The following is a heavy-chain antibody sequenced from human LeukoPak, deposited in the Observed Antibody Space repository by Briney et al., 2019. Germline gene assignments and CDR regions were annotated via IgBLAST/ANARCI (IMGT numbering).Heavy chain of an antibody. CDR1: GGSISSYY. Sequence: SETLSLTCTVSGGSISSYYWSWIRQHPGKGLEWIGYIYYSGSTYYNPSLKSRVTISVDTSKNQFSLKLSSVTAADTAVYYCARARHFDWLLTFDYWGQGTLVTVSS. D-gene: IGHD3-9*01. V-gene: IGHV4-59*06. CDR3: ARARHFDWLLTFDY. CDR2: IYYSGST. J-gene: IGHJ4*02.